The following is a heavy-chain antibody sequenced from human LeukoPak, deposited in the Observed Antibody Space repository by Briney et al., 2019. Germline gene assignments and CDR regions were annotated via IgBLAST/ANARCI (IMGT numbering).Heavy chain of an antibody. J-gene: IGHJ4*02. CDR2: ISGSGGST. D-gene: IGHD1-1*01. Sequence: PGGSLRLSCAASGFTFSSYAMSWVRQAPGKGLEWVSAISGSGGSTYYADSVKGRFTTSRDNSKNTLYLQMNSLRAEDTAVYYCARDPPTGIFNPYYFGYWGQGTLVTVSS. V-gene: IGHV3-23*01. CDR3: ARDPPTGIFNPYYFGY. CDR1: GFTFSSYA.